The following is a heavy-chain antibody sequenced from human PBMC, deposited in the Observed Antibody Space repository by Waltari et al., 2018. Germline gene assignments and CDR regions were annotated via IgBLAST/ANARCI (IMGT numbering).Heavy chain of an antibody. J-gene: IGHJ4*02. CDR1: GFTFINVW. CDR2: IKSKAAGGTI. V-gene: IGHV3-15*01. D-gene: IGHD3-9*01. CDR3: ATVVKTPSGYDY. Sequence: EVQLVESGGGLVKPGGSLRLSCAASGFTFINVWMTWVRQAPGKGLELVCRIKSKAAGGTIEYAAPVEGRFTISRDDSKNTMYMQMNNLKTEDTAMYYCATVVKTPSGYDYWGQGTLVTVSS.